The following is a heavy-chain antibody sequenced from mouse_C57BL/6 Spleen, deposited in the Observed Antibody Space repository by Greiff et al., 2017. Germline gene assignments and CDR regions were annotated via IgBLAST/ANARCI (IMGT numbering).Heavy chain of an antibody. CDR1: GYAFTSYW. CDR3: ARSGTAVVATEYYDV. D-gene: IGHD1-1*01. V-gene: IGHV1-80*01. CDR2: IYPGGGDT. Sequence: QVQLQQSGAELVKPGASVKISCKASGYAFTSYWINWVKQRPGKGLEWIGQIYPGGGDTNYNEKFKGKATLTADTSSSTAYMQLSSLTSEDSAVYSCARSGTAVVATEYYDVWGTGTTVTVSS. J-gene: IGHJ1*03.